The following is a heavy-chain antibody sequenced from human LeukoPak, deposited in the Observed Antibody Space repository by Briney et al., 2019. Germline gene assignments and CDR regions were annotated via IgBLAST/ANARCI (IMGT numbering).Heavy chain of an antibody. J-gene: IGHJ4*02. V-gene: IGHV4-34*01. Sequence: SETLSLTCAVYGGSFSGYYWSWIRQPPGKGLEWIGEINHSGSTNYNPSLKSRVTISVDTSKNQFFLKLSSVTAADTAVYYCARGYGITMITLDYWGQGTLVTVSS. CDR1: GGSFSGYY. D-gene: IGHD3-22*01. CDR2: INHSGST. CDR3: ARGYGITMITLDY.